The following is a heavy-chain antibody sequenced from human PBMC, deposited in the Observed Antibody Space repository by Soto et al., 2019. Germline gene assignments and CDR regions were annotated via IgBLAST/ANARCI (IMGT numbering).Heavy chain of an antibody. CDR3: VRVGGYYGDYPNFDY. J-gene: IGHJ4*02. V-gene: IGHV4-59*01. D-gene: IGHD4-17*01. CDR2: IYYSGST. Sequence: PSETLSLTCTVSGGSISPYYWSWIRQPPGKGLEWIGYIYYSGSTKYNPSLKSRVIISVDRTKNHFSLRLSSVTAADTAVYYCVRVGGYYGDYPNFDYWGQGTLVTVPQ. CDR1: GGSISPYY.